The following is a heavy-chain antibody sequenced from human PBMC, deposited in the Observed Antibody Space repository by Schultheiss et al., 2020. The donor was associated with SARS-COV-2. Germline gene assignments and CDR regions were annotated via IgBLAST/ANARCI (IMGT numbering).Heavy chain of an antibody. J-gene: IGHJ4*02. CDR2: ISHDETSR. D-gene: IGHD1-26*01. Sequence: GGSLRLSCAASGFTFSSYAMHWVRQAPGKGLEWVAVISHDETSRIYADSVKGRFTISRDNSKNTLYLQMNSLRAEDTAVYYCARVYSGNYYPIGYWGQGTLVTVSS. V-gene: IGHV3-30*04. CDR3: ARVYSGNYYPIGY. CDR1: GFTFSSYA.